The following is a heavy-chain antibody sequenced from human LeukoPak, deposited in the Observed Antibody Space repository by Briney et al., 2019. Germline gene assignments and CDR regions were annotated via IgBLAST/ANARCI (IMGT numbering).Heavy chain of an antibody. CDR2: IKQDGSEK. J-gene: IGHJ4*02. D-gene: IGHD1-26*01. V-gene: IGHV3-7*01. Sequence: GGSLRLSCAASGFTFSSYWMSWVRQAPGKGLEWVANIKQDGSEKYYVDSVKGRFTISRDNAKNSLYLQMNSLRAEDTAVYYCARESLGSVIPHYFDYWGQGTLVTVSP. CDR3: ARESLGSVIPHYFDY. CDR1: GFTFSSYW.